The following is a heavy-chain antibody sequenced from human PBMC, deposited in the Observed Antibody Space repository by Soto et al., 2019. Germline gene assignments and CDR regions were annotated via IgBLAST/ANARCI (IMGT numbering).Heavy chain of an antibody. V-gene: IGHV3-23*01. J-gene: IGHJ6*02. Sequence: AVGSLRLSCASSVFTFSSYAMSCVRHSPGKWLEWVSAISGSGGSTYYADSVKGRFTISRDNSKNTLYLQMNSLRAEDTAVYYCATSTVTTRLGSYYGMDVWGQGTTVTVSS. CDR3: ATSTVTTRLGSYYGMDV. D-gene: IGHD4-17*01. CDR2: ISGSGGST. CDR1: VFTFSSYA.